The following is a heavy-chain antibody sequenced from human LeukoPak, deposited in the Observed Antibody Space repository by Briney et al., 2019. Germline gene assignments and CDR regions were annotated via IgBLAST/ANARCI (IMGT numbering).Heavy chain of an antibody. J-gene: IGHJ6*03. CDR1: GYTFTGYY. CDR3: ARGKDPSGSYSLNYYYYYMDV. V-gene: IGHV1-8*02. Sequence: AASVKVSCKASGYTFTGYYMHWVRQAPGQGLEWMGWMNPNSGNTGYAQKFQGRVTMTRNTSISTAYMELSSLRSEDTAVYYCARGKDPSGSYSLNYYYYYMDVWGKGTTVTISS. D-gene: IGHD1-26*01. CDR2: MNPNSGNT.